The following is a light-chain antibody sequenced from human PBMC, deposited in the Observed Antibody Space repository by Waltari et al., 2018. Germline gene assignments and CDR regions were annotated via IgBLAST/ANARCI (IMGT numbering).Light chain of an antibody. CDR2: EDN. V-gene: IGLV3-10*01. CDR1: ALPNNY. CDR3: YSTDRTGKQRV. J-gene: IGLJ2*01. Sequence: SDELAQPPSVSVSPGQTARITCSGAALPNNYGYWYQQKSGQAPVLVIYEDNKRRSGIPERFSGASSVTMVTLTISGAQVEDEGDYYCYSTDRTGKQRVFGGWTKLTVL.